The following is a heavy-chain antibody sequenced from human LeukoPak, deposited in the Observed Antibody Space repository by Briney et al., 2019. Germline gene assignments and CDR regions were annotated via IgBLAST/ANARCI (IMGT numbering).Heavy chain of an antibody. V-gene: IGHV5-51*01. D-gene: IGHD6-13*01. CDR2: IYPDDSDT. Sequence: GESLKISCKGSGYSFTSYWIGWVRQMPGKGLEWMGIIYPDDSDTRYNPSLQGQVTISADKSISTAYLQWSSLKASDAAMYYCARRDDSNWYKWGQGTLVTVSS. J-gene: IGHJ4*02. CDR3: ARRDDSNWYK. CDR1: GYSFTSYW.